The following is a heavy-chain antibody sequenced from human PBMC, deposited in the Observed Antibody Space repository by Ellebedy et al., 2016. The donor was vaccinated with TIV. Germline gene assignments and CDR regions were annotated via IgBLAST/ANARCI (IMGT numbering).Heavy chain of an antibody. CDR1: GFTFSDYS. V-gene: IGHV3-64*04. CDR2: IRSSGGTT. Sequence: GGSLRLXXSTSGFTFSDYSMLWVRQAPGKGLEYVSAIRSSGGTTYYADSVKGRFTISRDNSKNTLYLQMKSLRAEDTAVYYCARDSGSMVRGVSKPDYWGQGTLVTVPS. D-gene: IGHD3-10*01. J-gene: IGHJ4*02. CDR3: ARDSGSMVRGVSKPDY.